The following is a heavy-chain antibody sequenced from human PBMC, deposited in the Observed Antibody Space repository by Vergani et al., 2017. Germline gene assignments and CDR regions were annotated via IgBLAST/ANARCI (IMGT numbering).Heavy chain of an antibody. CDR3: ARDRGYFSGGSCYSDAFDI. D-gene: IGHD2-15*01. J-gene: IGHJ3*02. CDR2: INPSGGST. CDR1: GYTFTSYY. Sequence: QVQLVPSGAEVKKPGASVKVSCKASGYTFTSYYMHWVRQAPGQGLEWMGIINPSGGSTSYAQKFQGRVTMTRDTSTSTVYMELSSLRSENTAVYYCARDRGYFSGGSCYSDAFDIWAKGQWSPSRQ. V-gene: IGHV1-46*01.